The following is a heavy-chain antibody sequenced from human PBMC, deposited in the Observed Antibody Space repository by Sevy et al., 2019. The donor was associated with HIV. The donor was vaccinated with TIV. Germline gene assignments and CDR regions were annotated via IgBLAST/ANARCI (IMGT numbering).Heavy chain of an antibody. CDR3: VGRRYSSSYIWSYNFDF. Sequence: GGSLRLSCRGSGFSFSDFYMSWIRQAPGKGLEWVSHITGSGFTIYQADSVKGRFATSRDNAKNSLFLQMNSLRVEDTAVYFCVGRRYSSSYIWSYNFDFWGQGAPVTVSS. CDR1: GFSFSDFY. J-gene: IGHJ4*02. D-gene: IGHD5-12*01. V-gene: IGHV3-11*01. CDR2: ITGSGFTI.